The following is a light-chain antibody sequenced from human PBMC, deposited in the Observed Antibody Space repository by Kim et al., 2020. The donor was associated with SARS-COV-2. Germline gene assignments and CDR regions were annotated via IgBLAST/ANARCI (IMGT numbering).Light chain of an antibody. CDR2: DDS. J-gene: IGLJ2*01. Sequence: SYELTQPPSVSVAPGETARITCGGDDIGSESVHWYQQRPGQAPVLVVYDDSDRPSGIPDRFYGSNSGNTATLTISRVEAGDEADYYCQVGDRSGAVVFGGGTKVTVL. V-gene: IGLV3-21*02. CDR3: QVGDRSGAVV. CDR1: DIGSES.